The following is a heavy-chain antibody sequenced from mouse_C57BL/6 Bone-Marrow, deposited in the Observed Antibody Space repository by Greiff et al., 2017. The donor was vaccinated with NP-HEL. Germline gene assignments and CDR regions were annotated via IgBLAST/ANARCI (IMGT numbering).Heavy chain of an antibody. CDR1: GYAFSSYW. J-gene: IGHJ2*01. D-gene: IGHD1-1*01. CDR3: ARGGLITTVVANFDY. CDR2: IYPGDGDT. Sequence: VQLQQSGAELVKPGASVKISCKASGYAFSSYWMNWVKQRPGKGLEWIGQIYPGDGDTNYNGKFKGKATLTADKSSSTAYMQLSSLTSEDSAVYFCARGGLITTVVANFDYWGQGTTLTVSS. V-gene: IGHV1-80*01.